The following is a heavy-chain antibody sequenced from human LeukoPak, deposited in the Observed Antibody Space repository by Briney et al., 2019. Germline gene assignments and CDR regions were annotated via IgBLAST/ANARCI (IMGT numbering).Heavy chain of an antibody. Sequence: ASVKVSCKASGYTFTNYYIHWVRQAPGQGLEWMGIVNPGGGNTNYAQKFQGRVTLTRDRSTSTVYMELSSLRSEDTAVYYCARDGGYSYGYDSSGYYYDYWGQGTLVTVSS. J-gene: IGHJ4*02. V-gene: IGHV1-46*01. CDR2: VNPGGGNT. D-gene: IGHD5-18*01. CDR1: GYTFTNYY. CDR3: ARDGGYSYGYDSSGYYYDY.